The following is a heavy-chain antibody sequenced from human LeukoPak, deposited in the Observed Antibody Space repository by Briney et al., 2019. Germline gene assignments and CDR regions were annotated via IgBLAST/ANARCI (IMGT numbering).Heavy chain of an antibody. Sequence: GGSLRPSCAASGFTFSSYAMSWVRQAPGKGLEWVSAISGSGGSTYYADSVKGRFTISRDNSKNTLYLQMNSLRAEDTAVYYCAKGYYDFWSGYPMYYFDYWGQGTLVTVSS. CDR3: AKGYYDFWSGYPMYYFDY. V-gene: IGHV3-23*01. CDR2: ISGSGGST. D-gene: IGHD3-3*01. J-gene: IGHJ4*02. CDR1: GFTFSSYA.